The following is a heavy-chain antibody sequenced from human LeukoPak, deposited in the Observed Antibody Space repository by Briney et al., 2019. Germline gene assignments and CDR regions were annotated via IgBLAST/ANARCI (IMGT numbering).Heavy chain of an antibody. CDR2: IYYSGST. J-gene: IGHJ5*02. Sequence: SETLSLTCTVSGVSISSNSYYWGWVRQPPGKGREWSVSIYYSGSTYYNPSLKSRVTISVDTSKNQSSLKLSSVTAADTAVYYCARDGGYDPTGYSWFDPWGQGTLVTVSS. CDR1: GVSISSNSYY. V-gene: IGHV4-39*02. CDR3: ARDGGYDPTGYSWFDP. D-gene: IGHD5-12*01.